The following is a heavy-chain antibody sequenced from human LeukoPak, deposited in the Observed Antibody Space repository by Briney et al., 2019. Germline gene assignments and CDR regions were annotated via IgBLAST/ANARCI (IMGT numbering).Heavy chain of an antibody. J-gene: IGHJ4*02. Sequence: GGSLRLSCAASGFTFSSYSMNWVRQAPGKGLEWVSSISRGSASIYYADSLRGRVTISRDNAKNSLSLQMNSLRVEDTAVYYCARANSLMVRGVISYFDSWGQGTLVTVSS. CDR2: ISRGSASI. D-gene: IGHD3-10*01. CDR3: ARANSLMVRGVISYFDS. V-gene: IGHV3-21*01. CDR1: GFTFSSYS.